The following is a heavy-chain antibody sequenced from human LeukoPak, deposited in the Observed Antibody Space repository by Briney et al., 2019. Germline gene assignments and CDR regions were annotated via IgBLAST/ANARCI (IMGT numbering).Heavy chain of an antibody. CDR2: IYSSGNT. CDR1: GGSLSSYY. V-gene: IGHV4-4*07. CDR3: AGTGPIAVAGVDY. D-gene: IGHD6-19*01. J-gene: IGHJ4*02. Sequence: SDTLSLTCMVSGGSLSSYYWSWLRQPPGQGLEWIGRIYSSGNTNNNPSLTHRVTTLVDKSKNRSSLTVISVPAADTAVYYCAGTGPIAVAGVDYWGQGTLVTVSS.